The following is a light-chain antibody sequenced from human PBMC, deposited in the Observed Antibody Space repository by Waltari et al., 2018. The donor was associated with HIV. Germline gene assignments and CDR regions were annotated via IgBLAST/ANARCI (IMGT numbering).Light chain of an antibody. J-gene: IGKJ2*01. CDR1: RRVSSSY. Sequence: EIVLTQSPGTLSLSPGERATLSCRASRRVSSSYLAWYQHKLCQAPRLLIYGASSRATGIPDRFSGSGSGTDFTLTISRLEPEDFAVYYCQQYDNSLYTFGQGTKLEIK. CDR2: GAS. CDR3: QQYDNSLYT. V-gene: IGKV3-20*01.